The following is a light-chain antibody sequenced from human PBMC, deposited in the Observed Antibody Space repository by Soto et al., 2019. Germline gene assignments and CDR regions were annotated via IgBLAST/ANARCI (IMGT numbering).Light chain of an antibody. CDR3: QQYGSSPMFT. CDR1: QSVSSSY. V-gene: IGKV3-20*01. Sequence: EIVLTQSPGTLSLSPGERATLSCRAIQSVSSSYLAWYQQKPGQAPRLLIYGTSGRATGIPDRFSGSGSGTDFTITISRLEPEDFAVYYCQQYGSSPMFTFGPGTKVDIK. CDR2: GTS. J-gene: IGKJ3*01.